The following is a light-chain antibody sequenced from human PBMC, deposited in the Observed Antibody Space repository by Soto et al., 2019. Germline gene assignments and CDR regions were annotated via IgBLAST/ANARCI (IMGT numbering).Light chain of an antibody. J-gene: IGKJ1*01. CDR3: QRHGAT. CDR1: QSVSSSD. V-gene: IGKV3-20*01. CDR2: GAS. Sequence: IVFTQSPGTLSLSTGERATLSCRASQSVSSSDLAWYQQKPGQAPRLLIYGASSRATGIPDRFSGSGSGTDFTLTISGLEPEDSAAYYCQRHGATFGQGTKVDIK.